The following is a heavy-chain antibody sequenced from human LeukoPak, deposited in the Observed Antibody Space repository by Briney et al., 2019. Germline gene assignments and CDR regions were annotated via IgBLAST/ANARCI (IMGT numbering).Heavy chain of an antibody. Sequence: KPSETLSLTCTVSGASISSYYWSWIRQPPGKGLEWIGYIHYRGSTNYNPSLKTRVTISVDTSNNQFSLKLSSVTAADTAVYYCARRGYYYNSSYYYYFDYWGQGTLVTVSS. CDR3: ARRGYYYNSSYYYYFDY. CDR1: GASISSYY. J-gene: IGHJ4*02. D-gene: IGHD3-22*01. CDR2: IHYRGST. V-gene: IGHV4-59*08.